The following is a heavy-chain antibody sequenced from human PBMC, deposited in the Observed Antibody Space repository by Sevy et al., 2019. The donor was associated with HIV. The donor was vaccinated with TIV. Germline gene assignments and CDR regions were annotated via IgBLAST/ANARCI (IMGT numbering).Heavy chain of an antibody. CDR2: FDPEDGET. V-gene: IGHV1-24*01. J-gene: IGHJ4*02. CDR1: GYTLTQLS. Sequence: ASVKVSCKVSGYTLTQLSMNWLRQAPGKGLEWMGSFDPEDGETINAQKFQGRVTMTEDRSTDTAYMDLSSLRSEDTAVYYCATTKDYYESSGYPFDYWGQGTLVTVSS. CDR3: ATTKDYYESSGYPFDY. D-gene: IGHD3-22*01.